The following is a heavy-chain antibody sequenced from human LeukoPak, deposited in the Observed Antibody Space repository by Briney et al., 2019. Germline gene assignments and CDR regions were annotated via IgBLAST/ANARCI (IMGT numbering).Heavy chain of an antibody. D-gene: IGHD6-13*01. Sequence: SVKVSCKASGYPFSSHGITWVRQAPGQGLEWMGGIIPIFGTANYAQKFQGRVTITADESTSTAYMELSSLRSEDTAVYYCARVVAAAGTYYYYYGMDVWGQGTTVTVSS. V-gene: IGHV1-69*13. CDR2: IIPIFGTA. CDR1: GYPFSSHG. CDR3: ARVVAAAGTYYYYYGMDV. J-gene: IGHJ6*02.